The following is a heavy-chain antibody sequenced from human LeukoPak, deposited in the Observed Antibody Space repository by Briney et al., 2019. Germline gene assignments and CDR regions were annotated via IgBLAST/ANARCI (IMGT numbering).Heavy chain of an antibody. CDR3: ARRREPEL. CDR2: ISTSNSI. J-gene: IGHJ3*01. Sequence: QPGGSLRLSCAASGFTFSSYSMNWVRQAPGKGLEWVSSISTSNSIYYADSVRGRFTISRDNVKNSLSLQMDSLRAEDTAVYYCARRREPELWGQGTMVTVSS. V-gene: IGHV3-48*01. D-gene: IGHD1-14*01. CDR1: GFTFSSYS.